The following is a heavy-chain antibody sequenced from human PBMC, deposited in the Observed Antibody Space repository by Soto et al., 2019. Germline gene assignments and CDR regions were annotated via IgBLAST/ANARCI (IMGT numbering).Heavy chain of an antibody. D-gene: IGHD2-2*01. CDR1: GFTFSTYA. CDR3: LKDRNYPQYQFQH. Sequence: PCGSLRLSCAASGFTFSTYALRWLRQAQGKGLEWVSAMSANGQGRYYADSVRGRFTFSRDNPKNTMFLHMDTLRAEDTAVYYSLKDRNYPQYQFQHWGQGTQVT. J-gene: IGHJ1*01. CDR2: MSANGQGR. V-gene: IGHV3-23*01.